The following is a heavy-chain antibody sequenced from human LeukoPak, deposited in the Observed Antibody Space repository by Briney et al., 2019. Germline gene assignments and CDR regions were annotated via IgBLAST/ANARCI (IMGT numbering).Heavy chain of an antibody. D-gene: IGHD3-9*01. CDR1: GGSLSSGGYS. V-gene: IGHV4-30-2*01. Sequence: SETLSLTCAVSGGSLSSGGYSWTWIRPPPGKGLEWIRYIYHSGITYYNPSRNTRVTISVDRSKHQFSLQLRSVTAADTAVYYCARASHYYESLTGLRRDAFDIWGQGTMVTVSS. CDR2: IYHSGIT. CDR3: ARASHYYESLTGLRRDAFDI. J-gene: IGHJ3*02.